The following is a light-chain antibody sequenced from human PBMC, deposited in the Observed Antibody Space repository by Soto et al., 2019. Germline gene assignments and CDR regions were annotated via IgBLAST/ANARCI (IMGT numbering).Light chain of an antibody. CDR1: RTVSTNY. CDR2: GAS. CDR3: PQSGSSPRT. J-gene: IGKJ4*01. V-gene: IGKV3-20*01. Sequence: AWTHSTATLTSSRGARATLSCSASRTVSTNYLAWYQQKPGQAPRLLIYGASKRATGIPDRFSGSGSGTDFTLTISSLEPEDFAVYCCPQSGSSPRTFGEGTKVDI.